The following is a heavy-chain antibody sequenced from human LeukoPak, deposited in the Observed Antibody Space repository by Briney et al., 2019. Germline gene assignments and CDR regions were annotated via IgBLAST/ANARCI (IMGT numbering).Heavy chain of an antibody. V-gene: IGHV3-21*01. J-gene: IGHJ5*02. D-gene: IGHD3-10*01. Sequence: GGSLRLSCAASGFTFSSYSMNWVRQAPGKGLEWVSSISSSSSYIYYADSVKGRFTISRDNAKNSLYLQMNSLRAEDTAVYYCARSAYYYGSGSYPPQINWFDPWGQGTLVTVSS. CDR3: ARSAYYYGSGSYPPQINWFDP. CDR2: ISSSSSYI. CDR1: GFTFSSYS.